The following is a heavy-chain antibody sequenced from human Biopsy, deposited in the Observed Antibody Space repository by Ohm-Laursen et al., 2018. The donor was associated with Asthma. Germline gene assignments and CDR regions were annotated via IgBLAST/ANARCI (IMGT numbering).Heavy chain of an antibody. V-gene: IGHV1-18*01. CDR1: GYTFNSAA. CDR2: ISVYNGNT. J-gene: IGHJ6*02. CDR3: ARAVDYSHYYGIDV. D-gene: IGHD3-10*01. Sequence: ASVTLSCKTSGYTFNSAAITWVRQAPGQGLEWMGRISVYNGNTKVAQKLQDRVTMITDTSTSTAYMELRSLRSDDTAVYFCARAVDYSHYYGIDVWGQGTTVTVS.